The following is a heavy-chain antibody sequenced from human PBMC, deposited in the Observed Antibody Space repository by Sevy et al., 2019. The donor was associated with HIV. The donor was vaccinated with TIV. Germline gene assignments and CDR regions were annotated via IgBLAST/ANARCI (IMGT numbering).Heavy chain of an antibody. J-gene: IGHJ6*02. CDR3: IYYYGSGSYYNDYYYGMDV. D-gene: IGHD3-10*01. CDR1: GFTFSGSA. Sequence: GGSLRLSCAASGFTFSGSAMHWVRQASGKGLEWAGRIRSKANSYATAYAASLKGRFTISRDDSKNTAYLQMNSLKTEDTAVYYCIYYYGSGSYYNDYYYGMDVWGQGTTVTVSS. V-gene: IGHV3-73*01. CDR2: IRSKANSYAT.